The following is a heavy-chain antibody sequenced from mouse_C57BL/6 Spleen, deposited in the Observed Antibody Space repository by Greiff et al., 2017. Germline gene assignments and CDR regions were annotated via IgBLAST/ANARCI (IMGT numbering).Heavy chain of an antibody. J-gene: IGHJ1*03. Sequence: QVQLQQSGAELMKPGASVKLSCKATGYTFTGYWIEWVKQRPGHGLEWIGEILPGSGSTNYNEKFKGKATFTADTASNTAYMQLSNLTTTNSAIYYSARRDYDGYWYIDVWGTGTTVTVSS. CDR3: ARRDYDGYWYIDV. V-gene: IGHV1-9*01. CDR2: ILPGSGST. CDR1: GYTFTGYW. D-gene: IGHD2-4*01.